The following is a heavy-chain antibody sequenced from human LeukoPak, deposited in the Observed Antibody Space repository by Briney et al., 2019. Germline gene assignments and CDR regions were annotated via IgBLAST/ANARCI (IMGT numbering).Heavy chain of an antibody. CDR1: GFTFSSYG. D-gene: IGHD6-13*01. V-gene: IGHV3-53*01. Sequence: GGSLRLSCAASGFTFSSYGMSWVRQAPGKGLEWVSVTYSGGSTFYADPVKGRFTISRDNSKNTLYLQMNSLRAEDTAVYYCARDRRQLVGGYYYFYMDVWGKGTTVTISS. CDR2: TYSGGST. CDR3: ARDRRQLVGGYYYFYMDV. J-gene: IGHJ6*03.